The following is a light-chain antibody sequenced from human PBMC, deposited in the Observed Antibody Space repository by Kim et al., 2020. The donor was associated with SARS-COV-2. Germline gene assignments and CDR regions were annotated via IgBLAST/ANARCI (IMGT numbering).Light chain of an antibody. V-gene: IGKV1-6*01. CDR1: QAIRNE. CDR3: LQDSRYPRT. CDR2: AAS. J-gene: IGKJ1*01. Sequence: GDRVTITCRASQAIRNELGWYQQKPGKAPKVLIYAASTLQGGVSSRFSGSGSGTDFTLTISSLQPEDFATYYCLQDSRYPRTFGQGTKVDIK.